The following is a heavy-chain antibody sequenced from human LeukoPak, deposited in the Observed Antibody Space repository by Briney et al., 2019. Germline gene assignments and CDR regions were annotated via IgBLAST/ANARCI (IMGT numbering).Heavy chain of an antibody. CDR2: IKEDRTAD. CDR1: GFSVRDFW. Sequence: GGSLRLSCAAPGFSVRDFWMAWVRQAPGKGLEWVAHIKEDRTADYYVDSVKGRFSISKDDGKNSLRLQMNSLRVEDTAVYYCVRGGWELDYWGQGTLVTASS. V-gene: IGHV3-7*01. D-gene: IGHD1-1*01. CDR3: VRGGWELDY. J-gene: IGHJ4*02.